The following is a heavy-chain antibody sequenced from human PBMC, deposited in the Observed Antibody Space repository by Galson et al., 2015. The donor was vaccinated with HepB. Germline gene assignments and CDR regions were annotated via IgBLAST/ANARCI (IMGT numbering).Heavy chain of an antibody. CDR1: GFTFSSYA. V-gene: IGHV3-30*04. CDR3: ARTFYFDY. J-gene: IGHJ4*02. CDR2: LSSHGDNE. D-gene: IGHD3-16*01. Sequence: LRLSCAASGFTFSSYAMNWVRQAPGKGLEWVAVLSSHGDNEYYADSVKGRFTISRDNSENTVYLQMHSLRVEDTAVYYCARTFYFDYWGQGTLVTVSS.